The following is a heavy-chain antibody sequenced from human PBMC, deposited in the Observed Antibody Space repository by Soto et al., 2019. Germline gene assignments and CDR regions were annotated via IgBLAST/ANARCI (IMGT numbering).Heavy chain of an antibody. CDR2: IYPGDSDT. D-gene: IGHD6-19*01. V-gene: IGHV5-51*01. Sequence: GESLKISCKGSGYSFTSYWIGWVRQMPGKGLEWMGIIYPGDSDTRYSPSFQGQVTISADKSISTAYLQWSSLKASDTAMYYCARSKANGWYYYYGMDVWGQGTTVTVSS. CDR1: GYSFTSYW. CDR3: ARSKANGWYYYYGMDV. J-gene: IGHJ6*02.